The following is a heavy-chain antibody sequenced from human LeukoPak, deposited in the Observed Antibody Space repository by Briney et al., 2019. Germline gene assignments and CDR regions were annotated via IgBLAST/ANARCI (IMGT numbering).Heavy chain of an antibody. Sequence: PSETLSLTCTVSGGSISSDYWSWIRQPPGKGLEWIAYIYYSGSTNYNPSLKSRVTISVDTSKNQFSLKLSSVTAADTAVYYCARVGGQWQPKDAFDIWGQGTMATVSS. CDR2: IYYSGST. V-gene: IGHV4-59*01. J-gene: IGHJ3*02. CDR3: ARVGGQWQPKDAFDI. CDR1: GGSISSDY. D-gene: IGHD6-19*01.